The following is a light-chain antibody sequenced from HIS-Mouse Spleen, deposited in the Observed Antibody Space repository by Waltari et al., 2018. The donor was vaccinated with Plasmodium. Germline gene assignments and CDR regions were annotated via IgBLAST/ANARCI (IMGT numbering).Light chain of an antibody. Sequence: QLVLTQSPSASAPLGASVTPTCTLSSGHSSYALAWPQQQPEKGHRYFMKPNSDGRQSKGVGLPVRCSGSSAGAERYLAISGLQSEDEADYYCQTWGTGMGVFGGGTKLTVL. CDR3: QTWGTGMGV. CDR2: PNSDGRQ. CDR1: SGHSSYA. V-gene: IGLV4-69*01. J-gene: IGLJ2*01.